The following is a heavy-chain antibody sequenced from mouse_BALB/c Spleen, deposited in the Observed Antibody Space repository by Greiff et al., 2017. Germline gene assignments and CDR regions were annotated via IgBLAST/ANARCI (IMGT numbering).Heavy chain of an antibody. J-gene: IGHJ2*01. CDR1: GYTFTSYY. D-gene: IGHD1-2*01. CDR3: TIFITTANYYFDY. CDR2: INPSNGGT. V-gene: IGHV1S81*02. Sequence: VQLQQPGAELVKPGASVKLSCKASGYTFTSYYMYWVKQRPGQGLEWIGGINPSNGGTNFNEKFKSKATLTVDKSSSTAYMQLSSLTSEDSAVYYRTIFITTANYYFDYWGQGTTLTVSS.